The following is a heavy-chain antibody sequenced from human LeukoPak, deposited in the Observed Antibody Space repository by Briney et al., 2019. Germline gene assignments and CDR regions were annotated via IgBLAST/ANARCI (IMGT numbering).Heavy chain of an antibody. Sequence: ASVTVSCKASGYTFSGYYMHWVRQAPGQWLEWIGRINPNGGGTNYAQRLQGRVTMTNDTSISTAYMELSSLRSDDTAVYYCARERKITSFGVACDYWGQGTLVTVSS. D-gene: IGHD3-3*01. V-gene: IGHV1-2*06. CDR3: ARERKITSFGVACDY. CDR2: INPNGGGT. J-gene: IGHJ4*02. CDR1: GYTFSGYY.